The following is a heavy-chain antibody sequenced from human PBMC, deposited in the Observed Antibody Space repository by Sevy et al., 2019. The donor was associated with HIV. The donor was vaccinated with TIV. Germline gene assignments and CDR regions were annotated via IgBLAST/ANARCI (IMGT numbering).Heavy chain of an antibody. CDR1: GGSISSSSYY. J-gene: IGHJ4*02. CDR3: ARRGISAAGTGMTDY. Sequence: SETLSLTCTVSGGSISSSSYYWGWHRQPPGKGLEWIGSIYYSGSTYYNPSRKSRVTISVDTSKNEFSQKLSSVTAADTVLYYWARRGISAAGTGMTDYWGQGTLVTVSS. D-gene: IGHD6-13*01. V-gene: IGHV4-39*01. CDR2: IYYSGST.